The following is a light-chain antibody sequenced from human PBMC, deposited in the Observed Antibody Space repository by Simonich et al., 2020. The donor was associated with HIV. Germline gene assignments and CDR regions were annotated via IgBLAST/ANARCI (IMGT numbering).Light chain of an antibody. CDR3: QQYKSYTWT. Sequence: DIQLTQSPSFLSASVGDRLTITCRASHGISSYLDWYQPKPGKAPNLLIYDASTMQSGVPSRFSGSGSGTEFTLTISSLQPEDFATYFCQQYKSYTWTFGQGTKVEIK. CDR1: HGISSY. J-gene: IGKJ1*01. V-gene: IGKV1-9*01. CDR2: DAS.